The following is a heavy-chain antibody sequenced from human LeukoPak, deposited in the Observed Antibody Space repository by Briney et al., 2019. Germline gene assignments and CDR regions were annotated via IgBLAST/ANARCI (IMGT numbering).Heavy chain of an antibody. V-gene: IGHV3-30*02. CDR2: IRYDGGNK. CDR1: GFTFSSYG. D-gene: IGHD5-12*01. Sequence: GGSLRLSCAASGFTFSSYGIHWVRLAPGKGLEWVAFIRYDGGNKYYVDSVKGRFTISRDNSKNTLYLQMNSLRAEDTAVYYCAKDMGPGGLRPYYFDYWGQGTLVTVSS. CDR3: AKDMGPGGLRPYYFDY. J-gene: IGHJ4*02.